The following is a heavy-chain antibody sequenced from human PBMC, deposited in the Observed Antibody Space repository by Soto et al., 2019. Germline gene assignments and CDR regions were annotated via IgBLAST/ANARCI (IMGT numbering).Heavy chain of an antibody. CDR2: ISGSGGST. V-gene: IGHV3-23*01. CDR3: AKEADTPMGTGSFDY. CDR1: GFTFSSYA. D-gene: IGHD5-18*01. J-gene: IGHJ4*02. Sequence: EVQLLESGGGLVQPGGSLRLSCAASGFTFSSYAMSWVRQAPGQGLEWVSVISGSGGSTYSAGSVKGRFTISRDNSKNTLYVQMNSLRAEDTAVYYCAKEADTPMGTGSFDYWGQGTLVTVSS.